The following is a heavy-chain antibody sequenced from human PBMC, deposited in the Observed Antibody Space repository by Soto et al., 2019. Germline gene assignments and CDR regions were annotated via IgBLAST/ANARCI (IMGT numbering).Heavy chain of an antibody. D-gene: IGHD1-26*01. J-gene: IGHJ6*02. CDR3: ARSVGYYYYGMDV. Sequence: QVHLEESGPGLVKPSQTLSLTCTVLGDSIRSGDYYWNWIRQPPGRGLEWIGYIYYSGSTHYNPSLKSRLTMSVDTSKNQFSLRLSSVIAADTAVYYCARSVGYYYYGMDVWGQGTTVIVSS. V-gene: IGHV4-30-4*01. CDR2: IYYSGST. CDR1: GDSIRSGDYY.